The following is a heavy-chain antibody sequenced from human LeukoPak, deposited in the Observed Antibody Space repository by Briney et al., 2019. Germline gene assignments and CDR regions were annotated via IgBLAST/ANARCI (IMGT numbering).Heavy chain of an antibody. CDR3: AKDRDNWKDFDS. D-gene: IGHD1-1*01. CDR1: GFTLSTYA. CDR2: INGRGDRT. J-gene: IGHJ4*02. Sequence: GGSLRLSSAASGFTLSTYAMTWVRQVRGKGLECVSIINGRGDRTYYADSVKGRFTISRDNSKNILYLQMNSLIAEYTAVYYCAKDRDNWKDFDSWGQGTLVTVSS. V-gene: IGHV3-23*01.